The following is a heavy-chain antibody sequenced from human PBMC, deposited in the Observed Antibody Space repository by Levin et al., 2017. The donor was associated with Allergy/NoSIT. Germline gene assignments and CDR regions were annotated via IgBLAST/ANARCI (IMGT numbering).Heavy chain of an antibody. D-gene: IGHD2-8*01. V-gene: IGHV4-4*07. Sequence: SQTLSLTCTVSGGSISSYYWSWIRQPAGKGLEWIGRIYTSGSTNYNPSLKSRVTMSVDTSKNQFSLKLSSVTAADTAVYYCARDRSVYGVFDYWGQGTLVTVSS. J-gene: IGHJ4*02. CDR3: ARDRSVYGVFDY. CDR1: GGSISSYY. CDR2: IYTSGST.